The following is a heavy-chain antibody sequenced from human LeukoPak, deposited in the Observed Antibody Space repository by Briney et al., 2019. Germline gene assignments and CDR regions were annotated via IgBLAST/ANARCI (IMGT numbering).Heavy chain of an antibody. V-gene: IGHV4-39*07. CDR2: IYYSGST. Sequence: SETLSLTCTVSGGSISSSSYYWGWIRQPPGKGLEWIGSIYYSGSTYYNPSLKSRVTTSVDTSKNQFSLKLSSVTAADTAVYYCARGPYGGNPSFDYWGQGTLVTVSS. J-gene: IGHJ4*02. D-gene: IGHD4-23*01. CDR3: ARGPYGGNPSFDY. CDR1: GGSISSSSYY.